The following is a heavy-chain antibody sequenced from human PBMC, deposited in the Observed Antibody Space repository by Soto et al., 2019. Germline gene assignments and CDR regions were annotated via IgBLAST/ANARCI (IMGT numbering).Heavy chain of an antibody. J-gene: IGHJ4*02. D-gene: IGHD4-17*01. CDR1: GGSISSSNW. Sequence: SETLSLTCAVSGGSISSSNWWSWVRQPPGKGLEWIGEIYHSGSTNYNPSLKSRVTISVDKSKNQFSLKLSSVTAADTAVYYCARVVPDGDWGGAYCFDYWGQGTLVTVSS. CDR3: ARVVPDGDWGGAYCFDY. CDR2: IYHSGST. V-gene: IGHV4-4*02.